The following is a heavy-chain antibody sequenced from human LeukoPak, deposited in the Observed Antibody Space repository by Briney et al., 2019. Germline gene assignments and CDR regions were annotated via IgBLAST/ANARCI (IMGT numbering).Heavy chain of an antibody. D-gene: IGHD3-3*01. CDR2: INTNTGNP. J-gene: IGHJ6*02. Sequence: ASVKVSCKASGYTFTSYAMNWVRQAPGQGLEWMGWINTNTGNPTYAQGFTGRFVFSLDTSVSTAYLQISSLKVEDTAVYYCARDDQNYDFWSGYSYYYYGMDVWGQGTTVTVSS. V-gene: IGHV7-4-1*02. CDR3: ARDDQNYDFWSGYSYYYYGMDV. CDR1: GYTFTSYA.